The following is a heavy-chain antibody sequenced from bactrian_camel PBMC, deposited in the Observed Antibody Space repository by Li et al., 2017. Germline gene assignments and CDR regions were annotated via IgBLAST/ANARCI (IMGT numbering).Heavy chain of an antibody. Sequence: VQLVESGGGLVQPGESLRLSCVASGFTFSRYDMQWVRQAPGKGLEWVSTIDGVLSRGAFDTFYANSVKGRFNISKDTARNTLYLQMNSLKPEDTAMYYCAANFGPYCSGPYLARRANFLGQGTQVTV. CDR1: GFTFSRYD. D-gene: IGHD2*01. J-gene: IGHJ4*01. CDR2: IDGVLSRGAFDT. V-gene: IGHV3S40*01.